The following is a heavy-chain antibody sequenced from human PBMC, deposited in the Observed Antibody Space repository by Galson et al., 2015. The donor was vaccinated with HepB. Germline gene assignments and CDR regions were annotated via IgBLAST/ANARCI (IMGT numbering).Heavy chain of an antibody. Sequence: LRLSCAASGFKFSSYAMGWVRQAPGKGLEWVSSITSSTYNTYYADSVRGRFTISRDNSKNTVDLQMNSLRVEDTAVYYCASFLVGRWYFDLWGRGTLVTVSS. CDR2: ITSSTYNT. J-gene: IGHJ2*01. CDR1: GFKFSSYA. V-gene: IGHV3-23*01. D-gene: IGHD2/OR15-2a*01. CDR3: ASFLVGRWYFDL.